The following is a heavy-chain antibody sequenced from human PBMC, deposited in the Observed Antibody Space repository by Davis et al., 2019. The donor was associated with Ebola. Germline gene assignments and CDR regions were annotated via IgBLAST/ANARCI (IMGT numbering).Heavy chain of an antibody. V-gene: IGHV4-4*02. CDR2: IYHSGST. Sequence: SETLSLTCAVSGGSISSSNWWSWVRQPPGKGLEWIGEIYHSGSTNYNPSLKSRVTISVDKSKNQFSLKLSSVTAADTAVYYCARQRSSSWTYYYYYGMDVWGQGTTVTVSS. CDR1: GGSISSSNW. D-gene: IGHD6-13*01. J-gene: IGHJ6*02. CDR3: ARQRSSSWTYYYYYGMDV.